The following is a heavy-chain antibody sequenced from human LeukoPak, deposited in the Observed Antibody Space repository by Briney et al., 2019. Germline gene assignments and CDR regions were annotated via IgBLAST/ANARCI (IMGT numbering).Heavy chain of an antibody. J-gene: IGHJ5*02. CDR2: INPNSGGT. D-gene: IGHD3-22*01. V-gene: IGHV1-2*02. CDR3: ARAAGSSGYYRFDP. Sequence: ASVKVSCKASGYTFTGYYMHWVRQAPGQGLEWMGWINPNSGGTNYAQKFQGRVTMTRDTSISTAYMELSRLRSDDTAVYYCARAAGSSGYYRFDPWGQGTLVTVSS. CDR1: GYTFTGYY.